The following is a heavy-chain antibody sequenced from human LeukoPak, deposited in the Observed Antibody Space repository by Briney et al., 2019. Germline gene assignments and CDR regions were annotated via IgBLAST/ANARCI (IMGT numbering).Heavy chain of an antibody. CDR3: ARGQGEQQLVEGGFDY. D-gene: IGHD6-13*01. J-gene: IGHJ4*02. CDR2: IIPIFGTA. CDR1: GGTFSSYA. V-gene: IGHV1-69*13. Sequence: ASVKVSCKASGGTFSSYAISWVRQAPGQGLEWMGGIIPIFGTANYAQKFQGRVTITADESTSTAYMELSSLRSEDTAVYYCARGQGEQQLVEGGFDYWGQGTLVTVSS.